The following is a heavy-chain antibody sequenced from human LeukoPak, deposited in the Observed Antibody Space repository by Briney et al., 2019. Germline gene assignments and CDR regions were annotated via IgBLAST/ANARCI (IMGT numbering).Heavy chain of an antibody. J-gene: IGHJ3*02. CDR3: AREGGRIAARSGDAFDI. CDR1: GYTFTGYY. CDR2: INPNSGGT. D-gene: IGHD6-13*01. Sequence: ASVKVSCKASGYTFTGYYMHWVRQAPGQGLEWMGWINPNSGGTNYAQKFQGRVTMTRDTSISTAYMELSRLRSDDTAVYYCAREGGRIAARSGDAFDIWGQGTMVTVSS. V-gene: IGHV1-2*02.